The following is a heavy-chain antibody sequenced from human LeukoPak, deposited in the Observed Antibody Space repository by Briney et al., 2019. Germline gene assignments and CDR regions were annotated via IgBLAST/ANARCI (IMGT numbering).Heavy chain of an antibody. CDR3: AKTLSSYGQIFDY. V-gene: IGHV3-15*01. CDR1: GYTFSNAW. Sequence: GGSLRLSCAASGYTFSNAWMSWVRQAPGKGLEWVGRIKSKTDGGTTDYAAAVKGRFNISRDDSKNTLYLQMNSLRAEDTAVYYCAKTLSSYGQIFDYWGQGTLVTVSS. D-gene: IGHD5-18*01. CDR2: IKSKTDGGTT. J-gene: IGHJ4*02.